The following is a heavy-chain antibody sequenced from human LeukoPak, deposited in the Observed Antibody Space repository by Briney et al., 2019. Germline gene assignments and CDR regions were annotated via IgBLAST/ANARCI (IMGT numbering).Heavy chain of an antibody. Sequence: GESLKISCKGSGYSFTSYWIGWVRQMPGKGLEWMGIIYPGDSDIRYSPSFEGQVTISADKSISTAYLQWSSLKASDTAMYYCARPTDNYAFGYWGQGTLVTVSS. CDR2: IYPGDSDI. D-gene: IGHD5-18*01. CDR1: GYSFTSYW. V-gene: IGHV5-51*01. J-gene: IGHJ4*02. CDR3: ARPTDNYAFGY.